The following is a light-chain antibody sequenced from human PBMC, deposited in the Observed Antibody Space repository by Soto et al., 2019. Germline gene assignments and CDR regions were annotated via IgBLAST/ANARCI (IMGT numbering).Light chain of an antibody. CDR2: GNS. Sequence: QSALTQPPSVSGAPGQRVTISCTGSSSNIGAGYDVHWYQQLPGRAHKLLIYGNSDRPSGVPDRFSGPKSGTSASLAISGPQAEDEAAYYSQSYDSRLSAWVFGGGTELTVL. V-gene: IGLV1-40*01. CDR3: QSYDSRLSAWV. CDR1: SSNIGAGYD. J-gene: IGLJ3*02.